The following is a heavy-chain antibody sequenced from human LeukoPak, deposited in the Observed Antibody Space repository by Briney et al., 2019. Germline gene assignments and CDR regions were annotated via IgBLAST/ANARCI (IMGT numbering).Heavy chain of an antibody. Sequence: PGGSLRLSCAASGFTFSSYAMSWVGQAPGKGLEWVSAISGSGGSTYYADSVKGRFTISRDNSKNTLYLQMNSLRAEDTAVYYCAKEHIVVVPAAIPHFDYWGQGTLVTVSS. V-gene: IGHV3-23*01. D-gene: IGHD2-2*01. CDR2: ISGSGGST. CDR3: AKEHIVVVPAAIPHFDY. J-gene: IGHJ4*02. CDR1: GFTFSSYA.